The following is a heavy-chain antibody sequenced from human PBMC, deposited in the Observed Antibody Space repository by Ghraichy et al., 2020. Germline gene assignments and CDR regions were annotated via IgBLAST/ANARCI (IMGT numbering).Heavy chain of an antibody. D-gene: IGHD6-6*01. CDR3: ARDGQLVPPRYYYYGMDV. CDR1: GDSVSSNSAA. V-gene: IGHV6-1*01. CDR2: TYYRSKWYN. J-gene: IGHJ6*02. Sequence: SQTLSLTCAISGDSVSSNSAAWNWIRQSPSRGLEWLGRTYYRSKWYNDYAVSVKSRITINPDTSKNQFSLQLNSVTPEDTAVYYCARDGQLVPPRYYYYGMDVWGQGTTVTVSS.